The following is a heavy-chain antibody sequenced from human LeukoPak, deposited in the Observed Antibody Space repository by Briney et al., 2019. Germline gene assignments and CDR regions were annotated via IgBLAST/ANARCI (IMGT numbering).Heavy chain of an antibody. Sequence: SVKVSCKASGGTFSSYAISWVRQAPGQGLEWMGRIIPILGIANYAQKFQGRVTITADKSTSTAYMGLSSLRSEDTAVYYCARALGSGTNYWGQGTLVTVSS. J-gene: IGHJ4*02. CDR1: GGTFSSYA. CDR3: ARALGSGTNY. V-gene: IGHV1-69*04. CDR2: IIPILGIA. D-gene: IGHD3-10*01.